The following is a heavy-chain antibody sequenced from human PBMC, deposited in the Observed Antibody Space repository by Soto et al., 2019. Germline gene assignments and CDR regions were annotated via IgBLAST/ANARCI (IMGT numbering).Heavy chain of an antibody. V-gene: IGHV4-31*03. J-gene: IGHJ4*02. CDR1: GGSISSGGYY. CDR2: IYYSGST. CDR3: ARDRRITMVRGRNGGFEY. Sequence: QVQLQESGPGLVKPSQTLSLTCTVSGGSISSGGYYWSWIRQHPGKGLEWIGYIYYSGSTYYNPSLKSRVPISVDTSKNRFSLKLSSVTAADTAVYYCARDRRITMVRGRNGGFEYWGQGTLVTVSS. D-gene: IGHD3-10*01.